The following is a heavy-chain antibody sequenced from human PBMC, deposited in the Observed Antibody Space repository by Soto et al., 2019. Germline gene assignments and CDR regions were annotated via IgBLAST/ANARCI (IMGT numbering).Heavy chain of an antibody. J-gene: IGHJ6*02. D-gene: IGHD2-8*01. CDR1: GYSFTSYW. Sequence: PGESLKISCKGSGYSFTSYWISGVRQMPGKGLEWMGRLDPSDSYTNYSPSFQGHVTISADKSISTAYLQWSSLKASDTAMYYCARGVLRSQNYYYYGMDVWGQGTTVTVSS. CDR3: ARGVLRSQNYYYYGMDV. CDR2: LDPSDSYT. V-gene: IGHV5-10-1*01.